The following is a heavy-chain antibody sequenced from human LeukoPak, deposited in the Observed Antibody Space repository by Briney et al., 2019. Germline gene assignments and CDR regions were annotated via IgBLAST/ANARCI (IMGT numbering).Heavy chain of an antibody. CDR3: ARHEYCSSTSCPAGDFDY. CDR1: GNTFTGYY. Sequence: ASVKVSCKASGNTFTGYYMHWVRQAPGQGLEWMGWINSNSGGTNYAQKFQGRVTMTRDTSISTAYMELRSLRSDDTAVYYCARHEYCSSTSCPAGDFDYWGQGTLVTVSS. CDR2: INSNSGGT. D-gene: IGHD2-2*01. J-gene: IGHJ4*02. V-gene: IGHV1-2*02.